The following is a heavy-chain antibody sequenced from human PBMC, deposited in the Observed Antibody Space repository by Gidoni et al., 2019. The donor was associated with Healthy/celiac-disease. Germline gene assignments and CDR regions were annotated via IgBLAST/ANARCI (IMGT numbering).Heavy chain of an antibody. Sequence: QVQLVQSGAEVKKPGAAVKVSCKASGYTFTSDGISWVRQAPGQWLEWIGWISAYNGNTHCAQKLQGRVTMTTDTSTSTAYMELRSLRSDDTAVYYCARCPLGLRLGEIWFDPWGQVTLVTVSS. CDR2: ISAYNGNT. CDR3: ARCPLGLRLGEIWFDP. V-gene: IGHV1-18*01. J-gene: IGHJ5*02. CDR1: GYTFTSDG. D-gene: IGHD3-16*01.